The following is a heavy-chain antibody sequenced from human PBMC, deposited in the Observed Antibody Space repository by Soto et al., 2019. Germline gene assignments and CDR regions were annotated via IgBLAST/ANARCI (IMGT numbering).Heavy chain of an antibody. CDR2: IIPIFGTA. Sequence: QVQLVQSGAEVKKPGSSVKVSCKASGGTFSSYAISWVRQAPGQGLEWMGGIIPIFGTANYAQKFQGRVTMTADESTSTAYMELSSLRSEDTAVYYCARDRASSSSRWFDPWGQGTLVTVSS. CDR3: ARDRASSSSRWFDP. D-gene: IGHD6-6*01. CDR1: GGTFSSYA. V-gene: IGHV1-69*01. J-gene: IGHJ5*02.